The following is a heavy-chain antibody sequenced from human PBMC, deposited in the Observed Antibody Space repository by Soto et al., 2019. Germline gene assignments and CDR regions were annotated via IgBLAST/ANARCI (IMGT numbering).Heavy chain of an antibody. V-gene: IGHV3-21*06. Sequence: EVQLVESGGGLVKPGGSLRLSCATSGFTFTSYSMNWVRQAPGKGLEWVSSISRTTNYIYYGDSMKGRFTISRDNAKNSLYLEMNSLRAEDTAVYYCARESEDLTSNFDFWGQGTLVTVSA. CDR1: GFTFTSYS. CDR2: ISRTTNYI. J-gene: IGHJ4*02. CDR3: ARESEDLTSNFDF.